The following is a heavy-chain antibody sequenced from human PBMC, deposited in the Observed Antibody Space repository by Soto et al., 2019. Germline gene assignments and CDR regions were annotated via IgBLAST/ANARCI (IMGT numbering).Heavy chain of an antibody. CDR1: GFSFSISA. Sequence: QVQLVESGGGVVQPGRSLRLSCAASGFSFSISAVHWGRQAPGKWLEWVAVMSYDASNIYYADSVKVRFTISRDNSKNSVYLQMNSLRPDDTAVYYCARGVTYYGNSVNWADPWGQGTLVTVSS. V-gene: IGHV3-30-3*01. CDR3: ARGVTYYGNSVNWADP. CDR2: MSYDASNI. J-gene: IGHJ5*02. D-gene: IGHD3-10*01.